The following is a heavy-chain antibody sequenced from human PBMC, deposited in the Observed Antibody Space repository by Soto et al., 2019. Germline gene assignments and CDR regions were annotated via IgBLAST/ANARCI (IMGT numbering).Heavy chain of an antibody. J-gene: IGHJ4*02. D-gene: IGHD3-3*01. CDR2: ISSNGGST. CDR3: VKRSTYYDFWSGYPDY. V-gene: IGHV3-64D*06. CDR1: GFTFSSYA. Sequence: GGSLRLSCSASGFTFSSYAMHWVRQAPGKGLEYVSAISSNGGSTYYADSVKGRFTISRDNSKNTLYLQMSSLRAEDTAVYYCVKRSTYYDFWSGYPDYWGRGTLVTVSS.